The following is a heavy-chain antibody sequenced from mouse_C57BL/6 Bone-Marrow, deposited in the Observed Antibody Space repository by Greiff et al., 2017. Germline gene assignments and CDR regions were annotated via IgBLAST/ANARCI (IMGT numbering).Heavy chain of an antibody. CDR2: INPNYGTT. V-gene: IGHV1-39*01. CDR3: ARYGYYDSYWYFDV. D-gene: IGHD2-3*01. Sequence: EVQLKESGPELVKPGASVKISCKASGYSFTDYNMNWVKQSNGKSLEWIGVINPNYGTTSYNQKFKGKATLTVDQSSSTAYMQLNSLTSEDSAVYYCARYGYYDSYWYFDVWGTGTTVTVSS. J-gene: IGHJ1*03. CDR1: GYSFTDYN.